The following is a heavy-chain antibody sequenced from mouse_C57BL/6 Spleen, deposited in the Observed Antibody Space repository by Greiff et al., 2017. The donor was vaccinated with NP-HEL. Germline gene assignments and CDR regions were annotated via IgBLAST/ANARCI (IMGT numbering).Heavy chain of an antibody. CDR3: STATMVTTPYAMDY. V-gene: IGHV1-55*01. D-gene: IGHD2-2*01. CDR1: GYTFTSYW. Sequence: QVQLQQPGAELVKPGASVPMSCKASGYTFTSYWTTWVKQRPGQGLEWIGDIYPGSGSTNYNEKFKSKATLTVDTSSSTAYMQLSILTSEDSAVYYCSTATMVTTPYAMDYWGQGTSVTVSS. J-gene: IGHJ4*01. CDR2: IYPGSGST.